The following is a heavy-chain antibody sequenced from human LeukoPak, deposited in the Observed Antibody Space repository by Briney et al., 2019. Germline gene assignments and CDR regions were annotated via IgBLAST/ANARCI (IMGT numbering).Heavy chain of an antibody. Sequence: ASVKVSCKASGGTFIRYAISWVRQAPGQGLEWMGGIIPIFGTANYAQKFQGRVTITADESTSTAYMELSSLRSEDTAVYYCAREQPGIAAAPAPYFYGMDVWGQGTTVTVSS. CDR1: GGTFIRYA. CDR3: AREQPGIAAAPAPYFYGMDV. D-gene: IGHD6-13*01. J-gene: IGHJ6*02. CDR2: IIPIFGTA. V-gene: IGHV1-69*13.